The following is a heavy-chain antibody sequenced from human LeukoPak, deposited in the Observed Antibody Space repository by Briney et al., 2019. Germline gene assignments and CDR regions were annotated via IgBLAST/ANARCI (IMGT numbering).Heavy chain of an antibody. V-gene: IGHV3-30*04. D-gene: IGHD2-2*01. CDR1: GFTFSSHA. CDR3: ARAFSA. Sequence: GSLRLSCAASGFTFSSHAMHWVRQAPGKGLEWVAVISYDGSNKYYADSVKGRFTISRDNSKNTLCLQMNSLRAEDTAVYYCARAFSAWGQGTLVTVSS. J-gene: IGHJ4*02. CDR2: ISYDGSNK.